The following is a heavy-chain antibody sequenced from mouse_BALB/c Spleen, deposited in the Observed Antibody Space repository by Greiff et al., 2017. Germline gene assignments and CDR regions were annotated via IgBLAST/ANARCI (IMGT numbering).Heavy chain of an antibody. CDR2: ISSGSSTI. CDR1: GFTFSSFG. V-gene: IGHV5-17*02. J-gene: IGHJ4*01. Sequence: EVQLVESGGGLVQPGGSRKLSCAASGFTFSSFGMHWVRQAPEKGLEWVAYISSGSSTIYYADTVKGLFTISRDNPKNTLFLQMTSLRSEDTAMYYCARYDYAMDYWGQGTSVTVSS. D-gene: IGHD2-14*01. CDR3: ARYDYAMDY.